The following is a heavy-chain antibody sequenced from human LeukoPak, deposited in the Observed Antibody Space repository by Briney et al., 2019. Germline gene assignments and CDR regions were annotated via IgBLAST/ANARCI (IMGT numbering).Heavy chain of an antibody. CDR3: AREVVVAATLVQHLNWRTNYYGMDV. V-gene: IGHV1-46*01. Sequence: ASVKVSCKASGYTFTSYYMHWVRQAPGQGLEWMGIINPSGGSTSYAQKFQGRVTMTRDTSTSTVYMELSSLRSEDTAVYYCAREVVVAATLVQHLNWRTNYYGMDVWGQGTTVTVSS. J-gene: IGHJ6*02. CDR2: INPSGGST. D-gene: IGHD2-15*01. CDR1: GYTFTSYY.